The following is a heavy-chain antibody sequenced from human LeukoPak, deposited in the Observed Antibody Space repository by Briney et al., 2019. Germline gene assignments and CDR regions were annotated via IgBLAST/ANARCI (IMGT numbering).Heavy chain of an antibody. J-gene: IGHJ4*02. CDR3: ARHSPVGIYYFDY. D-gene: IGHD1-26*01. CDR2: IYYSGSP. Sequence: SETLSLTCAVYGGSFSGYYWGWIRQPPGKGLEWIGNIYYSGSPYHNPSLKSRVTISVDTSKNQFSLKLSSVTAADTAVYYCARHSPVGIYYFDYWGQGTLVTVSS. V-gene: IGHV4-34*01. CDR1: GGSFSGYY.